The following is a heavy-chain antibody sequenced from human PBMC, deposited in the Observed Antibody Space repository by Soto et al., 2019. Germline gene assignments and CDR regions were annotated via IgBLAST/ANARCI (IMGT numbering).Heavy chain of an antibody. CDR3: ARDWVDYGGNSVGPMYAFDI. V-gene: IGHV1-58*01. J-gene: IGHJ3*02. CDR1: GFTFTSSA. CDR2: IVVGSGNT. Sequence: GASVKVSCKASGFTFTSSAVPWVRQARGQRLEWIGWIVVGSGNTNYAQKFQGRVTITADESTSTAYMELSSLRSEDTAVYYCARDWVDYGGNSVGPMYAFDIWGQGTMVTVSS. D-gene: IGHD4-17*01.